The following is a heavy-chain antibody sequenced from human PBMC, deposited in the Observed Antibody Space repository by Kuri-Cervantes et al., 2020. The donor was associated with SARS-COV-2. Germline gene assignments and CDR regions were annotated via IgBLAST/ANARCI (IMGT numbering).Heavy chain of an antibody. V-gene: IGHV3-23*01. CDR3: AKDKSPYYDFWSGYSYYFDY. Sequence: GGSLRLSCAASGFTVSSNYMSWVRQAPGKGLEWVSAISGSGGSTYSADSVKGRFTISRDNSKNTLYLQMNSLRAGDTAVYYCAKDKSPYYDFWSGYSYYFDYWGQGTLVTVSS. D-gene: IGHD3-3*01. CDR1: GFTVSSNY. J-gene: IGHJ4*02. CDR2: ISGSGGST.